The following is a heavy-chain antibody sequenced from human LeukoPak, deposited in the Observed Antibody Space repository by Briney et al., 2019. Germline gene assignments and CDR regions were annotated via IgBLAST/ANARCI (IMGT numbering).Heavy chain of an antibody. CDR3: AKDYDAFGENLDY. Sequence: GGSLRLSCAASGFTFSSYGMHWVRQAPGKGLEWVAVISYDGSNKYYADSVKGRFTISRDNSKNTLFLQMNSLRAEDTAVYYCAKDYDAFGENLDYWGQGTLVTVSS. CDR2: ISYDGSNK. CDR1: GFTFSSYG. V-gene: IGHV3-30*18. J-gene: IGHJ4*02. D-gene: IGHD3-10*01.